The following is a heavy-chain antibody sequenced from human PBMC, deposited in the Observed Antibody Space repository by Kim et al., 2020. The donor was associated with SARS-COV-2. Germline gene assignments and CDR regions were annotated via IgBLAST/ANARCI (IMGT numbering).Heavy chain of an antibody. V-gene: IGHV1-3*01. CDR2: INAGNGNT. D-gene: IGHD6-13*01. CDR3: ARDPPYSSSWPRYYYYGMDV. CDR1: GYTFTSYA. Sequence: ASVKVSCKASGYTFTSYAMHWVRQAPGQRLEWMGWINAGNGNTKYSQKFQGRVTITRDTSASTAYMELSSLRSEDTAVYYCARDPPYSSSWPRYYYYGMDVWGQGTTVTVSS. J-gene: IGHJ6*02.